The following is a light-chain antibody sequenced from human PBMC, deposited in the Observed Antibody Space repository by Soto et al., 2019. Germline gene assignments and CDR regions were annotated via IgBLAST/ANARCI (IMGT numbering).Light chain of an antibody. V-gene: IGKV3-15*01. Sequence: EIVMTQSPATLSVSPGERATLSCRASQSVNSNYLAWYQQKPGQAPRLLIYGASSRATGIPVRFSGSGSGTEFTLTISSLQSEDFAVYYCQQYNNWPFITFGQGTRLEIK. CDR3: QQYNNWPFIT. J-gene: IGKJ5*01. CDR2: GAS. CDR1: QSVNSN.